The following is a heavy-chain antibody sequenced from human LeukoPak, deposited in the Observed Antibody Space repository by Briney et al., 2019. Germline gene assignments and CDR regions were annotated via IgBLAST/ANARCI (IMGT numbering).Heavy chain of an antibody. J-gene: IGHJ4*02. V-gene: IGHV3-23*01. CDR3: ARDETPTNGYDSYDF. CDR2: ITGSGRTT. CDR1: GFTFSSYA. D-gene: IGHD5-12*01. Sequence: GGSLRLSCAASGFTFSSYALSWVRQAPGKGLEWVSSITGSGRTTYYVDSVKGRFTISRDNAKNSLYLQMNSLRAEDTAVYYCARDETPTNGYDSYDFWGQGTLVTVST.